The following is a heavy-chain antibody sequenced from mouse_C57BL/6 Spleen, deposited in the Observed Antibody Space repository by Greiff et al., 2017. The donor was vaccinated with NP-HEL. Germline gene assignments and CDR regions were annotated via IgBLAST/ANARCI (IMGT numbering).Heavy chain of an antibody. J-gene: IGHJ2*01. Sequence: EVKLVESGGGLVKPGGSLKLSCAASGFTFSDYGMHWVRQAPEKGLEWVAYIGSGSSTIYYADTVKGRFTISRDNAKNTLFLQMTSLRSEDTAMYYCARGTAQALDYWGQGTTLTVSS. CDR1: GFTFSDYG. CDR3: ARGTAQALDY. CDR2: IGSGSSTI. V-gene: IGHV5-17*01. D-gene: IGHD3-2*02.